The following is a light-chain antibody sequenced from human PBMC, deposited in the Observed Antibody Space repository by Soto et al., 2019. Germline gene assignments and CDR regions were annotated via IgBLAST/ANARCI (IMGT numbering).Light chain of an antibody. CDR2: SIS. Sequence: QAVVTQEASLTVSPGGTVTLSCASSTGAVTSGYYPNWFQQQPGQAPRALIYSISNKHSWTPARFSGSLLGCKAALTLSGLQIEDEPEYYCLLYCRGAQGVFGGGTKLTLL. CDR3: LLYCRGAQGV. J-gene: IGLJ3*02. V-gene: IGLV7-43*01. CDR1: TGAVTSGYY.